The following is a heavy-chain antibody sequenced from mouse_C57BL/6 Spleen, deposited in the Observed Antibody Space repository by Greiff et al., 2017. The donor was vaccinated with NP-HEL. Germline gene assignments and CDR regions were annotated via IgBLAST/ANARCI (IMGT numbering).Heavy chain of an antibody. J-gene: IGHJ2*01. CDR2: IHPNSGST. V-gene: IGHV1-64*01. CDR3: ARGRDYYGSGFDY. D-gene: IGHD1-1*01. CDR1: GYTFTSYW. Sequence: QVQLQQPGAELVKPGASVKLSCKASGYTFTSYWMHWVKQRPGQGLEWIGMIHPNSGSTNYNEKFKSKATLTVHKSSSTAYMQFSSLTSEDSAVYYCARGRDYYGSGFDYWGQGTTLTVSS.